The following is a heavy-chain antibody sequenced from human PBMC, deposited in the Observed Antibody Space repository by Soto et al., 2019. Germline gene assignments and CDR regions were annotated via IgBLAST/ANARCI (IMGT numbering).Heavy chain of an antibody. D-gene: IGHD3-9*01. CDR2: IYYRGNT. Sequence: SETLSLTCTFSGGSIGTYYWSLIRQPPGKGLEWIGYIYYRGNTDYNPSLKSRVTISLDTPKNQFSLKLSSVTAADTAVYYCARHPGYYDILTGYTTYYFDYWGKGILVTAPQ. CDR3: ARHPGYYDILTGYTTYYFDY. V-gene: IGHV4-59*08. CDR1: GGSIGTYY. J-gene: IGHJ4*02.